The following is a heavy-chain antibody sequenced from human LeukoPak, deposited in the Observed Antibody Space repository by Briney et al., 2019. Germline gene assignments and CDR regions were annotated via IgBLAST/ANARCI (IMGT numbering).Heavy chain of an antibody. CDR2: IYSGGST. CDR1: GFTVSSNY. J-gene: IGHJ6*02. Sequence: GGSLRLSCAASGFTVSSNYMSWVRQAPGKGLEWVSVIYSGGSTYYADSVKGRFTISRDNSKNTLYLQMNSLRAEDTAVYYCARGGSSSWDDYYYYGMDVWGQGTTVTVSS. V-gene: IGHV3-66*01. D-gene: IGHD6-13*01. CDR3: ARGGSSSWDDYYYYGMDV.